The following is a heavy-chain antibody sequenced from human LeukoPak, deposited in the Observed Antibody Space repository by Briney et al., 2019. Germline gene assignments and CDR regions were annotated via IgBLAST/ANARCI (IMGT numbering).Heavy chain of an antibody. CDR1: GDSIISNIYW. Sequence: SETLSLTCTVSGDSIISNIYWWDWVRLPPGTGLEWIGATFYTGRTFYNPSLKSRLTISVDTSKNQFSLDLNSATAADTADYYCARRRHNFDFYNVWGQGTRVLVSS. D-gene: IGHD3/OR15-3a*01. CDR2: TFYTGRT. CDR3: ARRRHNFDFYNV. V-gene: IGHV4-39*01. J-gene: IGHJ3*01.